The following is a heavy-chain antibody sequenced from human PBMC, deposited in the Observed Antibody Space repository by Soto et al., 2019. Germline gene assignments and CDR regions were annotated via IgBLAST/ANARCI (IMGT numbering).Heavy chain of an antibody. V-gene: IGHV3-23*01. J-gene: IGHJ3*02. Sequence: EVQLLESGGDLVQPGGSLRLSCAASGFTFNDYALTWVRQVPGKGLEWVSSLSSRGVSTHDEESVKGRFTISRENIKNTVYLQMNSFRAEDTAVYYCARDRAVYCSNGICRDAFDTWGKGTLVTVSS. CDR2: LSSRGVST. CDR3: ARDRAVYCSNGICRDAFDT. D-gene: IGHD2-8*01. CDR1: GFTFNDYA.